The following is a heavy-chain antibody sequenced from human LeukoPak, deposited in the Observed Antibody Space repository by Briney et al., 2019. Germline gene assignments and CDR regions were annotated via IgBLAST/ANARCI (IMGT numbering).Heavy chain of an antibody. CDR1: GFIFNTFG. CDR3: AKPVGATSESYYYMDV. Sequence: GGSLRLSCSASGFIFNTFGMNWVRQAPGKGLEWVSSITSTTTYTYYADSVKGRFTISRDNSKNTLYLQMNSLRAEDTAVYYCAKPVGATSESYYYMDVWGKGTTVTVSS. J-gene: IGHJ6*03. CDR2: ITSTTTYT. V-gene: IGHV3-21*04. D-gene: IGHD1-26*01.